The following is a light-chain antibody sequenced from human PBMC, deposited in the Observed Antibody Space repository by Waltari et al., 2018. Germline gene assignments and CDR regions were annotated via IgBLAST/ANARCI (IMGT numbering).Light chain of an antibody. CDR1: SNHIGGYYF. CDR2: GVN. CDR3: SSYVASSTHVL. J-gene: IGLJ2*01. Sequence: QPALTQPASVSGWPGPSLTLRCTGSSNHIGGYYFASWYHQRPGKAPKLIIFGVNNRPSGVSNRFSGSKSDNTASLTISGLQAEDEAIYYCSSYVASSTHVLFGGGTKLTVL. V-gene: IGLV2-14*03.